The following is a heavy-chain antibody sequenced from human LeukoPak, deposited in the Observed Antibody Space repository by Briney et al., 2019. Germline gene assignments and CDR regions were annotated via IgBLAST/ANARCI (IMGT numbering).Heavy chain of an antibody. J-gene: IGHJ4*02. CDR1: GYAISSGYY. CDR2: IYHSGRT. CDR3: TRNHEYIVDY. D-gene: IGHD6-6*01. Sequence: SETLSLNCAISGYAISSGYYWGWIRQSPGKGLEWIGRIYHSGRTYYTPSLKSRVTISMDTSTNQFSLKLSSVTAAGTAVYYCTRNHEYIVDYWGQGTLVTVSS. V-gene: IGHV4-38-2*01.